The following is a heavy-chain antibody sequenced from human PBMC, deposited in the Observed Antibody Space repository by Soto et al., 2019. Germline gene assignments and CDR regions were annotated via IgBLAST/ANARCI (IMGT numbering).Heavy chain of an antibody. CDR1: GFTLGTYV. CDR2: ISGSGGST. J-gene: IGHJ4*02. Sequence: EVQLLESGGGLVQPGGSLRRSCAASGFTLGTYVMTWVRQAPGKGLEWVSAISGSGGSTNYADPVKGRFTISRDNTKNTLYLQMNRLRVEDTAVYYCAKDRKGSYCSGGTCYSFDYWGQGTLVTVPS. CDR3: AKDRKGSYCSGGTCYSFDY. V-gene: IGHV3-23*01. D-gene: IGHD2-15*01.